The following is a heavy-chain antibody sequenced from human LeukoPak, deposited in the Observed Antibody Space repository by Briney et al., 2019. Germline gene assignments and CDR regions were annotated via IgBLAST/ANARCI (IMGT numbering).Heavy chain of an antibody. J-gene: IGHJ4*02. CDR3: ARAAYDSSGYLTL. CDR2: ISYDGSNK. Sequence: QSGGSLRLSCAASGFTFSSYAMHWVRQAPGKGLEWVAVISYDGSNKYYADSVKGRFTISRDSSKNTLYLQMNSLRAEDTALYYCARAAYDSSGYLTLWGQGTLVTVSS. V-gene: IGHV3-30-3*01. D-gene: IGHD3-22*01. CDR1: GFTFSSYA.